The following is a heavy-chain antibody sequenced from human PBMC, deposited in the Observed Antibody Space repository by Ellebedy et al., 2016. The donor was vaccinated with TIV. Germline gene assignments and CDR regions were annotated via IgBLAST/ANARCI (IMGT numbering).Heavy chain of an antibody. Sequence: MPSETLSLTCTVSGGSISSSSYYWGWIRQPPGKGLEWIGSIYYSGSTYYNPSLKSRVTISVDTSENQFSLKLSSVTAADTAVYYCARHDYGDYSFGLLYYYYGMDVWGQGTTVTVSS. CDR2: IYYSGST. V-gene: IGHV4-39*01. CDR3: ARHDYGDYSFGLLYYYYGMDV. D-gene: IGHD4-17*01. CDR1: GGSISSSSYY. J-gene: IGHJ6*02.